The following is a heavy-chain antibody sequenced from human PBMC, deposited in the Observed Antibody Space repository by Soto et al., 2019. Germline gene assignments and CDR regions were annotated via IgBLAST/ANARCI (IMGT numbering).Heavy chain of an antibody. D-gene: IGHD2-15*01. Sequence: GGSLRLSCAASGFTFSSYSMNWVRQAPGKGLEWVSSISSSSSYTYYADSVKGPFTISRDNAKNSLYLQMNSLRAEDTAVYYCARGYCSGGSCFLSYYYYYGMDVWGQGTTVTVSS. CDR1: GFTFSSYS. J-gene: IGHJ6*02. CDR2: ISSSSSYT. CDR3: ARGYCSGGSCFLSYYYYYGMDV. V-gene: IGHV3-21*01.